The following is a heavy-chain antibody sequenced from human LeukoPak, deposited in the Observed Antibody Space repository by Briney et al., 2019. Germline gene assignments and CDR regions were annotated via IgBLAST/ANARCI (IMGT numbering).Heavy chain of an antibody. CDR2: INAGNGNT. Sequence: ASVTVSCKASGCTFTSYAMHWVRQAPGQRLEWMGWINAGNGNTKYSQKFQGRVTITRDTSASTAYMELSSLRSEDTAVYYCARGTDTAMVEWYYYYYGMDVWGQGTTVTVSS. CDR1: GCTFTSYA. J-gene: IGHJ6*02. CDR3: ARGTDTAMVEWYYYYYGMDV. V-gene: IGHV1-3*01. D-gene: IGHD5-18*01.